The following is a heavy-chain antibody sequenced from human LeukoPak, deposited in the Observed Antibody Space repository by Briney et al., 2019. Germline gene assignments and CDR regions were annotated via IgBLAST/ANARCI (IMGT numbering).Heavy chain of an antibody. CDR3: ASRGSSSSRLYYYYYYYMDV. CDR1: GYTFTGYY. V-gene: IGHV1-2*02. CDR2: INPNSGGT. D-gene: IGHD6-6*01. Sequence: ASVKVSCKASGYTFTGYYMHWVRQAPGQGLEWMGWINPNSGGTNYAQKFQGRVTMTRDTSISTAYMELSRLRSDDTAVYYCASRGSSSSRLYYYYYYYMDVWGKGTTVTVSS. J-gene: IGHJ6*03.